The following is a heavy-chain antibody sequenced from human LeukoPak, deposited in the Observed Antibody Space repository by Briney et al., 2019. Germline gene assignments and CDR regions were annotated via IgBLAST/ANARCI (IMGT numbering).Heavy chain of an antibody. D-gene: IGHD3-3*01. CDR2: INHSGST. CDR3: ARALSLRFLDK. V-gene: IGHV4-34*01. Sequence: SETLSLTCAVYGGSFSGYYWSWIRQPPGKGLEWIGEINHSGSTNHNPSLKSRVTISVDTSKNQFSLKLSSVTAADTAVYYCARALSLRFLDKWGQGTLVTVSS. CDR1: GGSFSGYY. J-gene: IGHJ4*02.